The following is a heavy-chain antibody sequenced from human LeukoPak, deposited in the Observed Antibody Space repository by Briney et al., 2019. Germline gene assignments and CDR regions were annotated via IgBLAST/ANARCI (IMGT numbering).Heavy chain of an antibody. Sequence: SETLSLTCAVSGGSISSGGYSWSWIRQPPGKGLEWIGRIYTSGSTNYNPSLKSRVTISVDTSKNQFSLKLSSVTAADTAVYYCARALYYYDSSGYYNAFDIWGQGTMVTVSS. CDR1: GGSISSGGYS. CDR2: IYTSGST. CDR3: ARALYYYDSSGYYNAFDI. J-gene: IGHJ3*02. D-gene: IGHD3-22*01. V-gene: IGHV4-61*02.